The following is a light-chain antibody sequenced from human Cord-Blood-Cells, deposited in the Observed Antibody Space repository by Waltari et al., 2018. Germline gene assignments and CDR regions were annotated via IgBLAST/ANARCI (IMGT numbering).Light chain of an antibody. Sequence: EIVLTQSPDFQSVTPKEKVTITCRASQSIGSSLHWYQQKPDQSPKVLIKYASASIAGVPDRFSGSGSGTDFTLTISSLQAEDVAVYYCQQYYSTPTFGQGTKVEIK. CDR1: QSIGSS. CDR2: YAS. J-gene: IGKJ1*01. V-gene: IGKV6D-21*02. CDR3: QQYYSTPT.